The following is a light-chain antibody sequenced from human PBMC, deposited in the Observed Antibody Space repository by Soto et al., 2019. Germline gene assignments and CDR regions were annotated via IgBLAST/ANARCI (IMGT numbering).Light chain of an antibody. V-gene: IGKV3-20*01. CDR2: GAS. CDR1: QSVSSSY. J-gene: IGKJ2*01. Sequence: EIVLTQSPGTLSLSPGERATLSCRASQSVSSSYFAWYQQKPGQAPRLLIYGASSRATDIPDRFSGSGSGTDFTLTISRLEPEDFAVYYCQQYGSSPYTFGQGTELEIK. CDR3: QQYGSSPYT.